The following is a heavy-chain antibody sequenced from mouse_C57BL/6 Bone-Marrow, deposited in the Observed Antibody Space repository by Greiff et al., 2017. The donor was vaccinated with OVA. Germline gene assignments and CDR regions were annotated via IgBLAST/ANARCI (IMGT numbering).Heavy chain of an antibody. CDR2: INPSSGYT. CDR3: ARSLFYYYGPYAMDY. J-gene: IGHJ4*01. D-gene: IGHD1-1*01. CDR1: GYTFTSYT. V-gene: IGHV1-4*01. Sequence: QVQLQQSGAELARPGDSVKMSCKASGYTFTSYTMHWVKQRPGQGLEWIGYINPSSGYTKYNQKCKDKATLTADKSSSTAYMQLSSLTSEYSAVYYCARSLFYYYGPYAMDYWGQGTSVTVSS.